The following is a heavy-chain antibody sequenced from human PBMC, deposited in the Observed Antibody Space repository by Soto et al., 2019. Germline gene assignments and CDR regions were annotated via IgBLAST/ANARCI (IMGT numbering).Heavy chain of an antibody. V-gene: IGHV4-34*02. CDR1: GGSLSGSY. Sequence: QVQLQQWGAGLLRPSETLSLTCDVYGGSLSGSYWSWIRQTPGKGLEWLGEINHTGGTNYSPSLKSRVTISIDTSNNQFSLKLSSVTAADTAIYYCARMRYQLPSAVVWFDPWGQGTLVTVSS. J-gene: IGHJ5*02. CDR2: INHTGGT. D-gene: IGHD2-2*01. CDR3: ARMRYQLPSAVVWFDP.